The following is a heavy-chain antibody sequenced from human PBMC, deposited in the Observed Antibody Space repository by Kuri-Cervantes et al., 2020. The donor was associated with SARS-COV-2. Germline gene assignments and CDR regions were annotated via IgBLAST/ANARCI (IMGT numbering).Heavy chain of an antibody. D-gene: IGHD1-26*01. CDR2: INHSGST. Sequence: GSLRPSCAVYGGSFSGYYWSWIRQPPGKGLEWIGEINHSGSTNYNPSLKSRVTISVDTSKNQFSLKLSSVTAADTAVYYCARGRPREIMEWEPLDYWGQGALVTVSS. CDR1: GGSFSGYY. V-gene: IGHV4-34*01. CDR3: ARGRPREIMEWEPLDY. J-gene: IGHJ4*02.